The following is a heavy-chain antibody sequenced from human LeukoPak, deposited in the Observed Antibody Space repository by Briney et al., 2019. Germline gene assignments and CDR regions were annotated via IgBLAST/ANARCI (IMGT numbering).Heavy chain of an antibody. CDR3: ARGSLLRYFDWLSGSDFDY. J-gene: IGHJ4*02. Sequence: SETLSLTCTVSGASISSYYWSWIRQPPGKGLEWIGEINHSGSTNYNPSLKSRVTISVDTSKNQFSLKLSSVTAADTAVYYCARGSLLRYFDWLSGSDFDYWGQGTLVTVSS. V-gene: IGHV4-34*01. CDR2: INHSGST. CDR1: GASISSYY. D-gene: IGHD3-9*01.